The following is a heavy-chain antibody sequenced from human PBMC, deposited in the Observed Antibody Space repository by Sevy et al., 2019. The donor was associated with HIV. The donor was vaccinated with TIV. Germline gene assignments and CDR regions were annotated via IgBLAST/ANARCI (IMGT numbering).Heavy chain of an antibody. D-gene: IGHD3-22*01. V-gene: IGHV1-18*01. CDR2: ISAYNGNT. Sequence: ASVKVSCKASGYTFTSYGISWVRQAPGQGLEWMGWISAYNGNTNYAQKLQGRVTMTTDTSTSTAYMELRSLRSDDTAVYYCARVGHYDSSGYPGDAFDIWGQGTMVTVSS. CDR1: GYTFTSYG. CDR3: ARVGHYDSSGYPGDAFDI. J-gene: IGHJ3*02.